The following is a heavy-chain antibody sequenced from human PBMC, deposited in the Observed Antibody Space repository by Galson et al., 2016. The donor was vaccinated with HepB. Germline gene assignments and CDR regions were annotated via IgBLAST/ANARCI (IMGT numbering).Heavy chain of an antibody. J-gene: IGHJ4*02. Sequence: SLRLSCAASGFTFSSYSMNWVRQAPGKGLEWVSSISSSSSYIYYADSVKGRFTISRDNAKNSLYLQMNSLRAEDTAVYYCARGLNYFDSSGYYLYYFDYWGQGTLVTVSS. CDR3: ARGLNYFDSSGYYLYYFDY. CDR1: GFTFSSYS. CDR2: ISSSSSYI. D-gene: IGHD3-22*01. V-gene: IGHV3-21*01.